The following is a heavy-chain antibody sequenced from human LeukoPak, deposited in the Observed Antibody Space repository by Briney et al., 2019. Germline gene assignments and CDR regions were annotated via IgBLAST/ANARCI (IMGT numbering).Heavy chain of an antibody. CDR1: VFTSSRYE. CDR2: LTGSGDTI. Sequence: PGGSLRLSCEASVFTSSRYEMNCVRHAPGKGREWGSYLTGSGDTIDYADSVKGRFTISRDNAKNSLYLQMNSLRAEDTAVYYCARDATPQYSSGWVFFDYWGQGTPVTVTS. CDR3: ARDATPQYSSGWVFFDY. J-gene: IGHJ4*02. D-gene: IGHD6-19*01. V-gene: IGHV3-48*03.